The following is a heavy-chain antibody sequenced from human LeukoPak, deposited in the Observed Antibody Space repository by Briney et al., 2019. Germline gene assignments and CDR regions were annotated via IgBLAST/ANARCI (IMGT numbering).Heavy chain of an antibody. D-gene: IGHD5-24*01. CDR3: ARLRREIDGYKPLHYDY. CDR1: GASIGSYY. J-gene: IGHJ4*02. Sequence: PSETLSLTCTVSGASIGSYYWSWIRQPPGKGLEWIGYFDDSGRTNYNPSLKSRVTTSVDTSKKQFSLKLSSVTAADTAVYYCARLRREIDGYKPLHYDYWGQGTLVTVSS. V-gene: IGHV4-59*12. CDR2: FDDSGRT.